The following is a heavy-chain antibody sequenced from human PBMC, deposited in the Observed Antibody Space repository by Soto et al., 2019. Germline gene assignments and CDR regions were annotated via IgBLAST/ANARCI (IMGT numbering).Heavy chain of an antibody. CDR3: ASEPYYYDSSGYYYADAFDI. J-gene: IGHJ3*02. Sequence: GSLRLSCAASGFTFSSYSMNWVRQAPGKGLEWVSSISSSSSYIYYADSVKGRFTISRDNAKNSLYLQMNSLRAEDTAVYYCASEPYYYDSSGYYYADAFDIWGQGTMVTVSS. CDR2: ISSSSSYI. CDR1: GFTFSSYS. V-gene: IGHV3-21*01. D-gene: IGHD3-22*01.